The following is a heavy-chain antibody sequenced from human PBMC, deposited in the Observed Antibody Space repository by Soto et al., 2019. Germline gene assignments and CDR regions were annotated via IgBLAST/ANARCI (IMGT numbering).Heavy chain of an antibody. CDR3: AKGRGGSGSLTPRVDF. D-gene: IGHD3-10*01. J-gene: IGHJ4*02. V-gene: IGHV3-23*01. Sequence: EVQLLESGGGLVQPGGSLRLSCAAFGFTFNNYAMTWVHQAPGKGLEWVSAISGGGDTTSYADSVKGRFTVSRDGSKNTLYLQMSSLRAEDTALYYCAKGRGGSGSLTPRVDFWGQGTLVTVSS. CDR2: ISGGGDTT. CDR1: GFTFNNYA.